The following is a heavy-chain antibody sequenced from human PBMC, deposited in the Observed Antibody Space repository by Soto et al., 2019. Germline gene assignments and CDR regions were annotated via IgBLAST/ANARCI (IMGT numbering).Heavy chain of an antibody. CDR2: IKQDGSEK. D-gene: IGHD6-13*01. Sequence: PGGSLRLSCAASGFTFSSYWMSWVRQAPGKGLEWVANIKQDGSEKYYVDSVKGRFTISRDNAKNSLYLQMNSLRAEDTAVYYCAREKIAGRNWFDPWGQGTLVTVSS. V-gene: IGHV3-7*01. CDR3: AREKIAGRNWFDP. CDR1: GFTFSSYW. J-gene: IGHJ5*02.